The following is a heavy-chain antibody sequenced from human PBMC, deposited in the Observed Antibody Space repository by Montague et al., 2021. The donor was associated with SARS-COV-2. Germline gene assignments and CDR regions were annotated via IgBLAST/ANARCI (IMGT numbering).Heavy chain of an antibody. CDR1: GFTFSSYG. CDR3: AGEASSYYGMDY. J-gene: IGHJ4*02. D-gene: IGHD3-16*01. CDR2: IWYDGSNK. Sequence: SLRLSCAASGFTFSSYGMHWVRQAPGEGLEWAAVIWYDGSNKYYADSVKGRFTISRDNSKNTLYLQMNSLRAEDTAVYYCAGEASSYYGMDYWGQGTLVTVSS. V-gene: IGHV3-33*01.